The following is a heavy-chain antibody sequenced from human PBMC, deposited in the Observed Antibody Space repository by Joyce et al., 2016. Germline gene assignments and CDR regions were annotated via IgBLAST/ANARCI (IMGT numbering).Heavy chain of an antibody. CDR1: GYTFTDYY. J-gene: IGHJ6*03. Sequence: EVQLVQSGAEVKKPGATVKISCKVSGYTFTDYYMHWVQQAPGKGLEWMGLVDPEDGETVYAEKFQGRVTITAGTSTDTAYMELSGLRSEDTAVYYCATVDYYYGSGTPSDYYYYMDVWGKGTTVTVSS. V-gene: IGHV1-69-2*01. CDR2: VDPEDGET. CDR3: ATVDYYYGSGTPSDYYYYMDV. D-gene: IGHD3-10*01.